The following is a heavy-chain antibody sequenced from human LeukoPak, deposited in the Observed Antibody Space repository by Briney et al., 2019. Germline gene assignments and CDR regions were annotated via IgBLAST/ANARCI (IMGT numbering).Heavy chain of an antibody. J-gene: IGHJ4*02. Sequence: SQTLSLTCALSGDTVSSNSAAWNWIRQSPSRGLEWLGRTYYRSKWYNDYAVSVKSRITINPDTSKNQFSLQLNSVTPEDTAVYYCARGGSRDGYNPFDYWGQGTLVTVSS. V-gene: IGHV6-1*01. CDR1: GDTVSSNSAA. CDR2: TYYRSKWYN. CDR3: ARGGSRDGYNPFDY. D-gene: IGHD5-24*01.